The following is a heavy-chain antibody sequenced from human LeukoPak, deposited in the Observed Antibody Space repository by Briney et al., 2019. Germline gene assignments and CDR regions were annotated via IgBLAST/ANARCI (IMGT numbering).Heavy chain of an antibody. J-gene: IGHJ3*02. V-gene: IGHV1-46*01. CDR2: INPSGGST. CDR3: ARMAWEYYYDSSGYRGAFDI. Sequence: GASVKVSCKASGYTFTSYYMHWVRQAPGQGLEWMGIINPSGGSTSYAQKFQGRVTMTRDSATSTVYMELSSLRSEDTAVYYCARMAWEYYYDSSGYRGAFDIWGQGTMVTVSS. D-gene: IGHD3-22*01. CDR1: GYTFTSYY.